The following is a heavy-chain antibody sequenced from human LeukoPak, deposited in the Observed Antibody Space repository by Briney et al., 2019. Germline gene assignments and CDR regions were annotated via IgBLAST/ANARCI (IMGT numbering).Heavy chain of an antibody. CDR1: GGSISSSSYY. D-gene: IGHD3-22*01. V-gene: IGHV4-39*07. J-gene: IGHJ5*02. CDR2: IYYSGST. Sequence: SETLSLTCTVSGGSISSSSYYWGWIRQPPGKGLEWIGSIYYSGSTYYNPSLKSRVTISVDTSKNQFSLKLSSVTAADTAVYYCARTDSSGYYYWFDPWGQGTLVTVSS. CDR3: ARTDSSGYYYWFDP.